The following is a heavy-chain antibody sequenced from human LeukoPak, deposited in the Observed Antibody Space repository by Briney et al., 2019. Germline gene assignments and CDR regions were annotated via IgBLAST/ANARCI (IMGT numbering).Heavy chain of an antibody. CDR2: ISSSGSTI. D-gene: IGHD3-10*01. V-gene: IGHV3-48*03. CDR3: ARDRWFGESLPAHFDY. CDR1: GFTFSSYE. Sequence: GGSLRLSCAASGFTFSSYEMNWVRQAPGKGLEWVSYISSSGSTIYYADSVKGRFIISRDNAKNSLSLQMNSLRAEDTAVYYCARDRWFGESLPAHFDYWGQGTLVTVSS. J-gene: IGHJ4*02.